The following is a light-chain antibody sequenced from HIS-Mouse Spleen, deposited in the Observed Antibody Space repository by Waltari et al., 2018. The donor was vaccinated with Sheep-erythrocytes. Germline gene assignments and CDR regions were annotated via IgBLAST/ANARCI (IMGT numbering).Light chain of an antibody. J-gene: IGLJ3*02. CDR1: SSDVGGYNY. Sequence: QSALTQPPSASGSPGQSVPIPCPGTSSDVGGYNYVPWYQQHPGKAPKHLIYEVSKRPSGVPDRFSGSKSGNTASLTVSGLQAEDEADYYCSSYAGSNNWVFGGGTKLTVL. V-gene: IGLV2-8*01. CDR3: SSYAGSNNWV. CDR2: EVS.